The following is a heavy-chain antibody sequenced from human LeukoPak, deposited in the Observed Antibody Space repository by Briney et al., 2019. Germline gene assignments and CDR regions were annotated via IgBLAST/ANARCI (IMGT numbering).Heavy chain of an antibody. Sequence: ASVKVSCKASGYTFTGYYMHWVRRAPGQGLEWMGWINPNSGGTNYAQKFQGRVTMTRDTSISTAYMELSRLRSDDTAVYYCARDTISSGYYSPYGMDVWGQGTTVTVSS. CDR3: ARDTISSGYYSPYGMDV. J-gene: IGHJ6*02. CDR1: GYTFTGYY. D-gene: IGHD3-22*01. V-gene: IGHV1-2*02. CDR2: INPNSGGT.